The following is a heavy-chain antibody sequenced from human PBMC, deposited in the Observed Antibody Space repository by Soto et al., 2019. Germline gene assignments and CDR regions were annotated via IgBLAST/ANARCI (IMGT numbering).Heavy chain of an antibody. D-gene: IGHD6-13*01. J-gene: IGHJ4*02. CDR3: ARDYEPYGGSSWYFDY. Sequence: QVQLVQSGAEVKKPGSSVKVSCKASGGTFSSYAISWVRQAPGQGLEWMGGFIPIFGTANYAQKFQGRVTITADESTSTAYMELSSLRSEDTAVYYCARDYEPYGGSSWYFDYWGQGTLVTVSS. CDR1: GGTFSSYA. V-gene: IGHV1-69*01. CDR2: FIPIFGTA.